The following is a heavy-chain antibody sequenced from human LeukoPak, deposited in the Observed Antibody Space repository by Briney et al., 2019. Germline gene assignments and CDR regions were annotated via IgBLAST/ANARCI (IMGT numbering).Heavy chain of an antibody. V-gene: IGHV3-64*01. CDR2: ISGNGRST. CDR3: TRDIGRLRGDAFDF. CDR1: GFTFSTYA. Sequence: GGSLRLSCTTSGFTFSTYATHWVRQAPGKGLEYVSGISGNGRSTFYASSVKGRFTVSRDNSKDTLYLQMGSLRAEDMAVYYCTRDIGRLRGDAFDFWGQGTMVTVSS. J-gene: IGHJ3*01. D-gene: IGHD2-15*01.